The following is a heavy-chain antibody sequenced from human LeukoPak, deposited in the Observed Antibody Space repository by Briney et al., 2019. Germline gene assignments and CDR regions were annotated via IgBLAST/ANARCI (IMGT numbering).Heavy chain of an antibody. J-gene: IGHJ5*02. V-gene: IGHV3-23*01. CDR1: GFTFSHYA. CDR2: ISSRGDST. Sequence: GGSLILSCAASGFTFSHYAMSWVRQVPGRGLEWVSTISSRGDSTYVADSVKGRFTISRDNAKNSLYLQMNSLRAEDTAVYYCARDPLITYYYDSSGNHADWFDPWGQGTLVTVSS. CDR3: ARDPLITYYYDSSGNHADWFDP. D-gene: IGHD3-22*01.